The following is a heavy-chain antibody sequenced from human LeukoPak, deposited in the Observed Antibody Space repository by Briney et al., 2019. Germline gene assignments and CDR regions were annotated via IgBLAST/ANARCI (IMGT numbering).Heavy chain of an antibody. J-gene: IGHJ4*02. D-gene: IGHD6-6*01. CDR1: GGSISSHY. Sequence: PSETLSLTCTVSGGSISSHYWSWIRQPPGKGLEWIGYIYYSGSTNYNPSLKSRVTLSIDTFKNHFSLRLTSVTAADTAVYYCARAGSTIAARPPDYWGQGTLVIVSS. CDR3: ARAGSTIAARPPDY. CDR2: IYYSGST. V-gene: IGHV4-59*11.